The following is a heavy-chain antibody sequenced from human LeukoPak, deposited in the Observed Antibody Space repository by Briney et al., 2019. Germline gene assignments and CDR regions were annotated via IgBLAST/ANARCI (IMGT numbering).Heavy chain of an antibody. CDR2: IYYSGST. Sequence: SETLSLTCTVSGGSTSSSIYYWGWIRQPPGKGLEWIGSIYYSGSTYYNPSLKSRVTISVDTSTNQFSLNLSSVTAADTAVYYCSRRMNYYDSSGSGTWFDPWGQGSLVTVSS. CDR3: SRRMNYYDSSGSGTWFDP. D-gene: IGHD3-22*01. CDR1: GGSTSSSIYY. J-gene: IGHJ5*02. V-gene: IGHV4-39*01.